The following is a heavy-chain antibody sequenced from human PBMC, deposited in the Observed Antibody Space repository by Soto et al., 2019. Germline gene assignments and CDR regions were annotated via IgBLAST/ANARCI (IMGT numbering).Heavy chain of an antibody. CDR3: AKDREDHNSVWDAFDI. CDR1: GFTFNYFA. V-gene: IGHV3-23*01. D-gene: IGHD1-20*01. CDR2: IGGGDDDR. J-gene: IGHJ3*02. Sequence: EVQLLESGGGLVQPGGSLRLSCAASGFTFNYFAMSWVRQAPGKGLEWVASIGGGDDDRFSPDSVKSRFTISRDNSKSTVYLQMTNLRAGDTAVYFCAKDREDHNSVWDAFDIWGQGTVVTVSS.